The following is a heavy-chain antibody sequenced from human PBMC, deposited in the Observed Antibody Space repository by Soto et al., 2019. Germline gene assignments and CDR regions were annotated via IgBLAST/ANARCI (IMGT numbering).Heavy chain of an antibody. CDR2: ISWTSANI. D-gene: IGHD1-1*01. CDR3: ARDFLGGAHAFYNKVAV. V-gene: IGHV3-9*01. Sequence: LQPTASGGGWVQPRRSLRLSCAASGFTFDDYAMHWVRQVPGKGLERVSAISWTSANIGYADSVKGRITISRDNAKSSLYLQRTRLRPEDSALYSCARDFLGGAHAFYNKVAVWGQGTTVTVSS. J-gene: IGHJ6*02. CDR1: GFTFDDYA.